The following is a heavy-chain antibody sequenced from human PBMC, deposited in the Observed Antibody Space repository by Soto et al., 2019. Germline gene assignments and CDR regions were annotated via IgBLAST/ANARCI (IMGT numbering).Heavy chain of an antibody. V-gene: IGHV3-11*01. Sequence: QVQLVESGGGLVKPGGSLRLSCAASGFTISHYYMSWILQAPGKALEWVSYISNSGGTLYYADSVKGRFTIYRDNAKNSLDLQMNSLRADDAAVYYCARFLPSARGVFDYWGQGTLVTVSS. CDR2: ISNSGGTL. J-gene: IGHJ4*02. CDR3: ARFLPSARGVFDY. CDR1: GFTISHYY. D-gene: IGHD6-6*01.